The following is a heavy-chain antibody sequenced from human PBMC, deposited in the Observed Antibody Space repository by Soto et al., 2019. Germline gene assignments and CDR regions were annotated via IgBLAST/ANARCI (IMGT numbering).Heavy chain of an antibody. CDR3: ARDFQKKYDFWSGHYTGPFDY. D-gene: IGHD3-3*01. CDR1: GFTFSSYS. J-gene: IGHJ4*02. CDR2: ISSSSSYI. Sequence: GSLRLSCAASGFTFSSYSMNWVRQAPGKGLEWVSSISSSSSYIYYADSVKGRFTISRDNAKNSLYLQMNSLRAEDTAVYYCARDFQKKYDFWSGHYTGPFDYWGQGTLVTVSS. V-gene: IGHV3-21*01.